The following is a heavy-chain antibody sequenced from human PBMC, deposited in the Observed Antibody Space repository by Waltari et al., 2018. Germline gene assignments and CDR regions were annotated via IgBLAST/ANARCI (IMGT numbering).Heavy chain of an antibody. V-gene: IGHV3-48*01. CDR3: ARDVRIAAAGYFDY. CDR2: ISSSSSTI. D-gene: IGHD6-13*01. CDR1: GFTFSSYS. Sequence: EVQLVESGGGLEQPGGSLRLSCAASGFTFSSYSMNWVRQAPGKGLEWVSCISSSSSTIYYADSVKGRFTISRDNAKNSLYLQMNSLRAEDTAVYYCARDVRIAAAGYFDYWGQGTLVTVSS. J-gene: IGHJ4*02.